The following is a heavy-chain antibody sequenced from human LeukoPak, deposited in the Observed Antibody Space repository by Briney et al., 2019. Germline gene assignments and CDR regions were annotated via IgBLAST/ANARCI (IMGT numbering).Heavy chain of an antibody. V-gene: IGHV1-69*13. J-gene: IGHJ4*02. CDR1: GYTFTSYD. D-gene: IGHD3-22*01. CDR3: ARGAHYDSSGYYRGVYYFDY. CDR2: IIPIFGTP. Sequence: ASVKVSCKASGYTFTSYDINWVRQATGQGLEWMGGIIPIFGTPNYAQKFQGRVTITADESTSTAYMELSSLRSEDTAVYYCARGAHYDSSGYYRGVYYFDYWGQGTLVTVSS.